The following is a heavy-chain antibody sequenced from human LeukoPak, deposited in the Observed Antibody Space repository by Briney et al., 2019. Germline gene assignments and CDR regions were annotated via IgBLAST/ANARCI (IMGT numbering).Heavy chain of an antibody. CDR1: GYTFTSYG. CDR3: ARDSPHYYDSSGRHFDY. Sequence: GASVKVSCKASGYTFTSYGISWVRQAPGQGLEWMGWISAYNGNTNYAQKLQGRVTMTTDTSTSTAYMELRSLRSDDPAVYYCARDSPHYYDSSGRHFDYWGQGTLVTVSS. J-gene: IGHJ4*02. V-gene: IGHV1-18*01. D-gene: IGHD3-22*01. CDR2: ISAYNGNT.